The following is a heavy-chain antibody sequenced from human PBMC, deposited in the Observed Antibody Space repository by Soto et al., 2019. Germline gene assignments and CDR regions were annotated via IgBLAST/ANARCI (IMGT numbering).Heavy chain of an antibody. CDR1: GYTFSDCD. D-gene: IGHD3-16*01. CDR3: ARGNPFNYAGFDV. V-gene: IGHV1-8*01. Sequence: QAHLEQSGAELKRPGASVKVSCKASGYTFSDCDINWLRQASGQGPEWMGWMNAKSGDTFFAQRFQGKFNMTWDTSLSTAYMEVGSLTSDDTAIYYCARGNPFNYAGFDVWGQGTTVAVSS. CDR2: MNAKSGDT. J-gene: IGHJ6*02.